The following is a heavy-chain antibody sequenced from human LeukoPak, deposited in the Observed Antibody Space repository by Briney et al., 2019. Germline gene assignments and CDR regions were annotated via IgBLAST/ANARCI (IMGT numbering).Heavy chain of an antibody. D-gene: IGHD5-18*01. Sequence: ASVKVSCKASGYTFTSYDINWVRQATGQGLEWMGWMNPNSGNTGYAQKFQGRVTMTRNTSISTAYMELSSLRSEDTAVYYCARDDGYSYGPSRVGDYWGQGTLVTVSS. CDR2: MNPNSGNT. V-gene: IGHV1-8*01. CDR1: GYTFTSYD. CDR3: ARDDGYSYGPSRVGDY. J-gene: IGHJ4*02.